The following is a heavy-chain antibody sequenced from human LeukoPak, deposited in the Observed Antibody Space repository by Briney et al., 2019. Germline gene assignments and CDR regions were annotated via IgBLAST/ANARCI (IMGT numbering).Heavy chain of an antibody. Sequence: PSETLSLTCTVSGGSISSYYWSWLRQPPGKGLEWIGYIYYSGSTNYNPSLKSRVTISVDTSKNQFSLKLSSVTAADTAVYYCARHDGPNWFDPWGQGTLVTVSS. CDR2: IYYSGST. J-gene: IGHJ5*02. CDR1: GGSISSYY. V-gene: IGHV4-59*08. D-gene: IGHD4-17*01. CDR3: ARHDGPNWFDP.